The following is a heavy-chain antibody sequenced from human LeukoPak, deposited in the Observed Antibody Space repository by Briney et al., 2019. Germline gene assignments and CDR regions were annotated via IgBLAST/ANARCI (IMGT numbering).Heavy chain of an antibody. J-gene: IGHJ4*02. D-gene: IGHD4-17*01. CDR1: GGSINNYY. Sequence: SETLSLTCTVSGGSINNYYWSWIRQPPGKGLEWVGYIYYRGSTNYNPYLKSRVTFSVDTSKNQFYLKLISVTAADTAVYYCARGGDYGDLRYFDYWGQGTLVTVSS. CDR2: IYYRGST. V-gene: IGHV4-59*01. CDR3: ARGGDYGDLRYFDY.